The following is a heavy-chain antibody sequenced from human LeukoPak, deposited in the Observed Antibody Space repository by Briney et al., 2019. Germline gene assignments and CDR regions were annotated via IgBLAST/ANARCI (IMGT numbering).Heavy chain of an antibody. CDR3: ARDLSQFLEWLFWF. D-gene: IGHD3-3*01. CDR2: ISYDGSNK. V-gene: IGHV3-30-3*01. J-gene: IGHJ4*02. CDR1: GFTFSSYA. Sequence: QPGRSLRLSCAASGFTFSSYAMHWVRQAPGKGLEWVAVISYDGSNKYYADSVKGRFTISRDNSKNTLYLQMNSLRAEDTAVYYCARDLSQFLEWLFWFWGQGTLVTVSS.